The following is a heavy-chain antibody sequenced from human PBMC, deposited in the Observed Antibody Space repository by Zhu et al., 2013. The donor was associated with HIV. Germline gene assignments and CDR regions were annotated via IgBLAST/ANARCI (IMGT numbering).Heavy chain of an antibody. V-gene: IGHV4-38-2*01. CDR3: ARRELLGWFDP. CDR1: GYSVSSGYY. J-gene: IGHJ5*02. Sequence: QVQLQESGPGLVKPSETLSLTCAVSGYSVSSGYYWDWIRQSPGKGLEWIGSIYHSGKTYHNPSLKSRVTISVDTSKDHISLKLSSVTAADTAVYYCARRELLGWFDPWG. CDR2: IYHSGKT. D-gene: IGHD1-26*01.